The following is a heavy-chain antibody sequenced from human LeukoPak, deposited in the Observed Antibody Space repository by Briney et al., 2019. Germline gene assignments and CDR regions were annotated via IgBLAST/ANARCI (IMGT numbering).Heavy chain of an antibody. J-gene: IGHJ4*02. Sequence: GGSLRLSCAASGFTFSSYSMNWVRQAPGKGLEWVSSISSSGTYIYYADSVKGRFTISRDNAKNSLYLQMNSLRAEDTAVYYCARVVYADYAPNFDYWGQGTLVTVSS. D-gene: IGHD4-17*01. CDR1: GFTFSSYS. CDR3: ARVVYADYAPNFDY. CDR2: ISSSGTYI. V-gene: IGHV3-21*01.